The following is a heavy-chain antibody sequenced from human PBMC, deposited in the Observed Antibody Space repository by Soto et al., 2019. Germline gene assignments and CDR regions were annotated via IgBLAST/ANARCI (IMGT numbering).Heavy chain of an antibody. D-gene: IGHD2-15*01. CDR1: GYRFTGYG. CDR3: ARTGSGSTYSYYYGMDV. V-gene: IGHV1-46*01. J-gene: IGHJ6*02. CDR2: INPSGGST. Sequence: ASVKVSCKASGYRFTGYGLHWVRQAPGQGLEWMGIINPSGGSTTYAQKFQDRVIMTRDTSTSTVYMELSSLSSEDAAVYYCARTGSGSTYSYYYGMDVWGQGTTVTVSS.